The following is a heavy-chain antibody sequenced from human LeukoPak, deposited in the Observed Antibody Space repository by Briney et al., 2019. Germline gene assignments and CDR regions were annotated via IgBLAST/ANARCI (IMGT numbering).Heavy chain of an antibody. CDR1: GYTFTSYG. D-gene: IGHD1-26*01. J-gene: IGHJ4*02. V-gene: IGHV1-18*01. CDR3: ARDRRSGVSSSWSIVGATYYFDY. CDR2: MSAYNGNT. Sequence: ASVKVSCKASGYTFTSYGISWVRQAPGQGLEGMGWMSAYNGNTNYAQKLQGRVTMTTDTSTSTAYMELRSLRSDDTAVYYCARDRRSGVSSSWSIVGATYYFDYWGQGTLVTVSS.